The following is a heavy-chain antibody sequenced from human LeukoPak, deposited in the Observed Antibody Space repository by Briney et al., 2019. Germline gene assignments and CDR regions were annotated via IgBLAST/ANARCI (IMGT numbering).Heavy chain of an antibody. CDR2: INPDSGDT. CDR3: ARGGKSQWDPFDY. D-gene: IGHD1-26*01. J-gene: IGHJ4*02. Sequence: GASVKVSCKASGYTFTSYDINWVRQATGQGLEWMGWINPDSGDTSYAQKFQGRVTMTRDTSITTAYMELSRLTSDDTTVYFCARGGKSQWDPFDYWGQGTLVTVSS. CDR1: GYTFTSYD. V-gene: IGHV1-2*02.